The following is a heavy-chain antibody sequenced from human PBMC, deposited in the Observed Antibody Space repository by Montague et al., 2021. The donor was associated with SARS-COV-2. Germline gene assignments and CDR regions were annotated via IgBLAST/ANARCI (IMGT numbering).Heavy chain of an antibody. CDR3: ASGVKMAPDY. J-gene: IGHJ4*02. D-gene: IGHD5-24*01. Sequence: SETLSLTCTVSGGSISSYYWSWIRQPPGKGLEWIGYIYYSGSTYYNPSLKSRVTISVDTSKNQFSLKLSSVTAADTAVYYCASGVKMAPDYWGQGTLVTVSS. CDR2: IYYSGST. V-gene: IGHV4-59*01. CDR1: GGSISSYY.